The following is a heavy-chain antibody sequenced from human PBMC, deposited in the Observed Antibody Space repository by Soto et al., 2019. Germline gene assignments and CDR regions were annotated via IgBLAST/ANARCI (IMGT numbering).Heavy chain of an antibody. V-gene: IGHV4-34*01. CDR2: INHSGST. D-gene: IGHD3-16*01. Sequence: SETLSLTCAVYGGSFSGYYWSWIRQPPGKGLEWIGEINHSGSTNYNPTLKSRVTISVDTSKNQFSLKLRSVTAADTAVYYCARGPEGVIIYWGQGTLVTVSS. CDR3: ARGPEGVIIY. J-gene: IGHJ4*02. CDR1: GGSFSGYY.